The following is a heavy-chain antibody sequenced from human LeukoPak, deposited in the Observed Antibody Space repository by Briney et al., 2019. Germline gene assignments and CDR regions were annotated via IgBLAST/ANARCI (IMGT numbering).Heavy chain of an antibody. V-gene: IGHV1-46*01. CDR1: GYTFTSYY. CDR2: INPSGGST. CDR3: ALNGNGYTLGYFDY. Sequence: GSSVKVSCKASGYTFTSYYMHWVRQAPGQGLEWMGIINPSGGSTSYAQKFQGRVTMTRDMSTSTVYMELSSLRSEDTAVYYCALNGNGYTLGYFDYWGQGTLVTVSS. J-gene: IGHJ4*02. D-gene: IGHD5-24*01.